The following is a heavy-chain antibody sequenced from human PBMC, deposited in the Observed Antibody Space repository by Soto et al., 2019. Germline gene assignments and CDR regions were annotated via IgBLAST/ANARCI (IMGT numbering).Heavy chain of an antibody. CDR2: INSYNGNT. CDR1: GYTFTNYG. D-gene: IGHD2-2*01. J-gene: IGHJ5*02. V-gene: IGHV1-18*01. Sequence: QVQLVQSGAEVKKPGASVKVSCKTSGYTFTNYGITWVRQAPGQGLEWMGWINSYNGNTDYTQKLQGRLTMTTDTSTSTTYMELRSLRSDDTAVYYCARAKDIVLLPAASWSDPWGQGTLVTVSS. CDR3: ARAKDIVLLPAASWSDP.